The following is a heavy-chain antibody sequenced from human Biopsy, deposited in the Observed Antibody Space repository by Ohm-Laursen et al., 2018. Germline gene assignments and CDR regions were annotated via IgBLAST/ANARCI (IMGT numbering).Heavy chain of an antibody. V-gene: IGHV1-46*01. Sequence: ASVKVSCKASGHSFIKYYINWVRQAPGQGLEWIGIINPTGGTTSYAEKFQGRVTLTRDTSTGTVYLELNCLIYEDTALYYCSRGGNGFSGFGPYYYGMDVWGQGTTVTVSS. CDR3: SRGGNGFSGFGPYYYGMDV. CDR2: INPTGGTT. CDR1: GHSFIKYY. D-gene: IGHD6-19*01. J-gene: IGHJ6*02.